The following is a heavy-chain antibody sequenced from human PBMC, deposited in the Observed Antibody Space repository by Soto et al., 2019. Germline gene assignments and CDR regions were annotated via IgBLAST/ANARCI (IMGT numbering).Heavy chain of an antibody. CDR2: IIPIFGTT. CDR1: GGTFSSYA. Sequence: QVQLVQSGVEVKKPGSSVKVSCKASGGTFSSYAISWVRQAPGQGLEWMGGIIPIFGTTNYAQKFQGRVTIPADESTSTAYMELSSRRSEDTAVYYCARVRPDAAGVPGPAFDIWGQGTMVTVSS. CDR3: ARVRPDAAGVPGPAFDI. J-gene: IGHJ3*02. V-gene: IGHV1-69*12. D-gene: IGHD6-13*01.